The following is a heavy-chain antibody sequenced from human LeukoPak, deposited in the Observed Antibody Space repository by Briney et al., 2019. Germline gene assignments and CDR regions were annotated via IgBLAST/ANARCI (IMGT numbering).Heavy chain of an antibody. Sequence: ETLSLTCAVYGGSFSGYYWSWVRQAPGKGLEWVSGISGSGDRTYYADSVKGRFSISRDKSKNTLYVQMNSLRAEDTAVYYCAKGSIVGATSYYYMDVWGKGTTVTISS. D-gene: IGHD1-26*01. J-gene: IGHJ6*03. CDR2: ISGSGDRT. V-gene: IGHV3-23*01. CDR3: AKGSIVGATSYYYMDV. CDR1: GGSFSGYY.